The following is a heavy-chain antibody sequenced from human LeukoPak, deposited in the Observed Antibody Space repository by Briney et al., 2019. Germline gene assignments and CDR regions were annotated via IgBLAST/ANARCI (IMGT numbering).Heavy chain of an antibody. CDR1: GFTFSSYA. V-gene: IGHV3-23*01. D-gene: IGHD6-19*01. CDR3: AKRSSSTSGYFDS. CDR2: ISGSGGST. J-gene: IGHJ4*02. Sequence: GGSLRLSCAASGFTFSSYAMSWVRQAPGKGLEWVSAISGSGGSTYYADSVKGRFTISRDNSNNMLYLQMSSLRADDTAMYFCAKRSSSTSGYFDSWGQGILVSVSS.